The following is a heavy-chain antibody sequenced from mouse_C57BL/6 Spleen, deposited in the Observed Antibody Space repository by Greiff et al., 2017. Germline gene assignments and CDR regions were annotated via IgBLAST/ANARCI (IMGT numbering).Heavy chain of an antibody. D-gene: IGHD2-3*01. CDR3: SRWLLLYYAMDY. CDR1: GYKFTGYW. CDR2: ILPGSGST. J-gene: IGHJ4*01. V-gene: IGHV1-9*01. Sequence: QVQLQQSGAELMKPGASVKLSCKATGYKFTGYWIEWVKQRPGHGLEWIGEILPGSGSTNYTAKFKGKATFTADTSSNTAYMQLSSLTTEDSAIYYFSRWLLLYYAMDYWGQGTSVTVSP.